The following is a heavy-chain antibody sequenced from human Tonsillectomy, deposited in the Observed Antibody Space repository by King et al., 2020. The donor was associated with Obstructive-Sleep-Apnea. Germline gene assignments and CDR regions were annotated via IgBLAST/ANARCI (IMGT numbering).Heavy chain of an antibody. CDR3: ARGAYVDSAMVDYDGMDV. CDR1: GFSLSTSGVG. V-gene: IGHV2-5*02. CDR2: IYWDGYK. Sequence: ITLKESGPTLVKPTQTLTLTCTFSGFSLSTSGVGVGWIRQPPGKALEWLALIYWDGYKRYSPSLKSRLTITKDTSKKQVVLTMTNMDPVDTATYYCARGAYVDSAMVDYDGMDVWGQGTTVTVSS. D-gene: IGHD5-18*01. J-gene: IGHJ6*02.